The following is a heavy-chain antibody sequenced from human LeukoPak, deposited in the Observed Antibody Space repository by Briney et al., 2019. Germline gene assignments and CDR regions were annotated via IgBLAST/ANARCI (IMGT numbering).Heavy chain of an antibody. CDR2: INHSGST. CDR1: GGSFSGYY. J-gene: IGHJ3*02. D-gene: IGHD5-12*01. CDR3: ARVAYSGYVDAFDI. V-gene: IGHV4-34*01. Sequence: SETLSLTCAVYGGSFSGYYWSWIRQPPGKGLEWIGEINHSGSTNYNPSLKSRVTISVDTSKNQFSLKLSSVTAADTAVYYCARVAYSGYVDAFDIWGQGTMVTVSS.